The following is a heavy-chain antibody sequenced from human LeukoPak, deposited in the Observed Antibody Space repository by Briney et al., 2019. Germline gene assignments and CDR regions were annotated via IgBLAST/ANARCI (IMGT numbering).Heavy chain of an antibody. D-gene: IGHD3-3*01. Sequence: SETLSLTCTVSGGSISSYYWSWIRQPPGKGLEWIGYIYYSGSTNYNPSLKSRVTISVDTSKNQFSLKLSSVTAADTAVYYCARAKDDFWSGYYTLYYYYGMDVWGQGTTVTVSS. CDR1: GGSISSYY. CDR3: ARAKDDFWSGYYTLYYYYGMDV. V-gene: IGHV4-59*01. J-gene: IGHJ6*02. CDR2: IYYSGST.